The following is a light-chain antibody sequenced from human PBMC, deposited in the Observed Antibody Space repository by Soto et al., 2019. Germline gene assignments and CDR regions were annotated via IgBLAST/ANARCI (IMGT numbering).Light chain of an antibody. CDR3: QQSYSTPIT. CDR2: AAS. V-gene: IGKV1-39*01. CDR1: QSISVY. J-gene: IGKJ5*01. Sequence: DIQMTQAPSSLSASLGDRVIITGRASQSISVYLNWYQQKPGKAPNLLIYAASSLQSGVPSRFSGSGSGTDFTLTINSLHPEDYATYYCQQSYSTPITLGQGSRLEI.